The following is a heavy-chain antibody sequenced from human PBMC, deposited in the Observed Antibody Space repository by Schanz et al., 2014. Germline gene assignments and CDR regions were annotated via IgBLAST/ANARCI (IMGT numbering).Heavy chain of an antibody. CDR1: GFTFSNHA. D-gene: IGHD4-17*01. CDR3: ARGYGVSAADF. CDR2: IGGSGDST. J-gene: IGHJ4*02. V-gene: IGHV3-23*01. Sequence: EVHLLESGGGLVQPGGSLRLSCAASGFTFSNHALSWVRQAPGKGLEWVSGIGGSGDSTHYADSVKGRFIISRDNSKNTMYLQVNSLRAEDTAVYYCARGYGVSAADFWGQGTLVTVSS.